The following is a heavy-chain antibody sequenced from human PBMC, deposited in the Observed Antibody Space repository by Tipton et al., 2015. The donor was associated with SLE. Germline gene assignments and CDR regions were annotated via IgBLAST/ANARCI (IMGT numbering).Heavy chain of an antibody. D-gene: IGHD1-26*01. J-gene: IGHJ4*02. CDR1: EFTFWSHD. V-gene: IGHV3-23*01. Sequence: GSLRLSCATSEFTFWSHDMGWVRQAPVKGLQWVSVTRERGADTHYINSVRGRFTISRDISRDILYLHMNSLRGEDTALYYCVLRPDNEGVGRGYWSQGILVTVSS. CDR3: VLRPDNEGVGRGY. CDR2: TRERGADT.